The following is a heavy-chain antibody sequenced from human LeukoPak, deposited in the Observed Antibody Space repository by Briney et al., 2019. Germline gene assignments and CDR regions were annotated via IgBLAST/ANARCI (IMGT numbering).Heavy chain of an antibody. CDR2: ITPSGGT. CDR3: ARDKGIASAADLDVFDI. V-gene: IGHV1-2*02. Sequence: APVKVSCKASGYTFTSYAMHWVRQAPGQGLEWMGWITPSGGTNYPQKFQGRVTMTRDTSISTAYMELRRLRSDDTAVYYCARDKGIASAADLDVFDIWGQGTMVTVSS. D-gene: IGHD6-13*01. CDR1: GYTFTSYA. J-gene: IGHJ3*02.